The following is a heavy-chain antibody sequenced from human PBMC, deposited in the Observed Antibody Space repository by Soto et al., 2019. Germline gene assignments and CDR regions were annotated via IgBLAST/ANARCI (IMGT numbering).Heavy chain of an antibody. CDR3: AGGLQLCAHGFFDH. J-gene: IGHJ3*01. V-gene: IGHV4-59*01. CDR1: GGSISSYY. D-gene: IGHD3-16*01. Sequence: QVQLQESAPGLVKPSETLSLTCSVSGGSISSYYWYWIRQPPGKGLEWIGYISSSGRIKYSPSLKGRVPISLDTSKNQFSLKVSSPTAADTAVYYCAGGLQLCAHGFFDHWGQGAMVTVSS. CDR2: ISSSGRI.